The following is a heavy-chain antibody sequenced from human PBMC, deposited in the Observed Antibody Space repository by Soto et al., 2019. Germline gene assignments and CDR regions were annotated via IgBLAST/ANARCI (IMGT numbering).Heavy chain of an antibody. D-gene: IGHD2-2*01. Sequence: VGSLRLSCAASGFTFSSYGMHWVRQAPGKGLEWVAVIWYDGSNKYYADSVKGRFTISRDNSKNTLYLQMNSLRAEDTAVYYCARGPFPYCSSTSCPFDYWGQGTLVTVPS. CDR2: IWYDGSNK. CDR3: ARGPFPYCSSTSCPFDY. CDR1: GFTFSSYG. V-gene: IGHV3-33*01. J-gene: IGHJ4*02.